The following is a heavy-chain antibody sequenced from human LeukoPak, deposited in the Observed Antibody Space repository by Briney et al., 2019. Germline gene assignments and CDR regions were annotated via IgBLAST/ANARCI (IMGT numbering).Heavy chain of an antibody. V-gene: IGHV7-4-1*02. D-gene: IGHD6-13*01. CDR3: ATSLGAGSDAFAL. CDR1: GYNFTNYA. J-gene: IGHJ3*01. CDR2: INTNTGRP. Sequence: ASVKVSCKASGYNFTNYALNWVRQTPGQGLEWMGWINTNTGRPTYAQGFTPRFVFSLDTSVSTAFLQISTLRPADTAIYCATSLGAGSDAFALWGQGTMVTVSS.